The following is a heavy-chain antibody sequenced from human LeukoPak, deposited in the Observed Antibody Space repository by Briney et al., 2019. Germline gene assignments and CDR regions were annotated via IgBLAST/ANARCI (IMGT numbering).Heavy chain of an antibody. Sequence: GGSLRLSCAASGFTFSSYWMHRVRQAPGMGLVWVSRINSDGSSISYADSVKGRFTISRDNAKNTMYLQMNSLRAEDTAVYYCARDRNWAPPVAGTGAFDIWGQGTMVTVSS. CDR2: INSDGSSI. CDR3: ARDRNWAPPVAGTGAFDI. V-gene: IGHV3-74*01. J-gene: IGHJ3*02. D-gene: IGHD1/OR15-1a*01. CDR1: GFTFSSYW.